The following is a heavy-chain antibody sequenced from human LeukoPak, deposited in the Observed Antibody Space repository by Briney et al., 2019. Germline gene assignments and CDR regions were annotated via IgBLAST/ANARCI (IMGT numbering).Heavy chain of an antibody. CDR2: ISGSGGST. Sequence: GGSLRLSCAASGFTFSSYAMSWVRQAPGKGLEWVSAISGSGGSTYYADSVKGRFTISRDNSKNTLYLQMNSLRAEDTAVYYCAKGVVVAAYLLYYFDYWGQGTLVTVSS. J-gene: IGHJ4*02. V-gene: IGHV3-23*01. D-gene: IGHD2-15*01. CDR3: AKGVVVAAYLLYYFDY. CDR1: GFTFSSYA.